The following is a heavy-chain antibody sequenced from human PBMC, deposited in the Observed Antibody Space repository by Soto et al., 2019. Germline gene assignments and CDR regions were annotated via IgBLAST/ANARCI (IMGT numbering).Heavy chain of an antibody. CDR1: GFTFSSHV. CDR2: ISYDGSNK. J-gene: IGHJ4*02. D-gene: IGHD3-16*01. CDR3: ATDMGATLDSDGRLDH. Sequence: QVQLVESGGGVVQPGRSLRLSCAASGFTFSSHVMNWVRQAPGKGLEWVAAISYDGSNKKYADSVKGRLTISRDNSKNTLYLQMDSLRSEDTAVYYCATDMGATLDSDGRLDHWGQGTLVTVSS. V-gene: IGHV3-30-3*01.